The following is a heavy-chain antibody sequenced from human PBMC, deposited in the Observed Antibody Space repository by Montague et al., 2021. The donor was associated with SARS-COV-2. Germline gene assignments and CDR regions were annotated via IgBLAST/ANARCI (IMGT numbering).Heavy chain of an antibody. D-gene: IGHD6-6*01. J-gene: IGHJ6*02. Sequence: SETLSLTCAVNGGSFSGYNWNWIRLPPGNGLESNGEINLNGSTNYNQSLKSRVRISVDTAKNQISLKLSSVTAADTAVYYCARSGWEQLVRARYHYYYGMDVWGQGTMVTVSS. CDR1: GGSFSGYN. CDR2: INLNGST. CDR3: ARSGWEQLVRARYHYYYGMDV. V-gene: IGHV4-34*01.